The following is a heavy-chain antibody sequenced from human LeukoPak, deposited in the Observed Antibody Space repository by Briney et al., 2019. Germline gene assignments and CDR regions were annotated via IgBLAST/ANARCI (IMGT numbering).Heavy chain of an antibody. Sequence: ASVKVSFKASGYTFTSYYMHWVRQAPGQRPEWMGIINPSGGSTSYAQKFQGRVTMTRDMSTSTVYMDLSSLRSEDTAVYYCARAFYDDSSGYYYYFDYWGQGTLVTVSS. CDR3: ARAFYDDSSGYYYYFDY. CDR2: INPSGGST. CDR1: GYTFTSYY. V-gene: IGHV1-46*01. D-gene: IGHD3-22*01. J-gene: IGHJ4*02.